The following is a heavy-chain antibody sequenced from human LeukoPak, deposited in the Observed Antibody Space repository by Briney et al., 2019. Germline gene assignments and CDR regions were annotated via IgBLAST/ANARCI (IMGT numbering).Heavy chain of an antibody. J-gene: IGHJ4*02. CDR3: ARDVSSRWGVRYFDWEINSHEFDY. Sequence: ASVNVSCKASGYTFTSYGISWVRQAPGQGLEGMGWISAYNGNTNYAQKLQGRVTMTTDTSTSTAYMELRSLRSDDTAVYYCARDVSSRWGVRYFDWEINSHEFDYWGQGTLVTVSS. D-gene: IGHD3-9*01. CDR2: ISAYNGNT. CDR1: GYTFTSYG. V-gene: IGHV1-18*01.